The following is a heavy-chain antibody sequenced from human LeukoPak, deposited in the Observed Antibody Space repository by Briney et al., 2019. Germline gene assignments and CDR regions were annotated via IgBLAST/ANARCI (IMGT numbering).Heavy chain of an antibody. D-gene: IGHD4-17*01. V-gene: IGHV3-30*18. Sequence: GGSLRLSCAASGFTFSSYGMHWVRQAPGKGLEWVAVISYDGSNKYYADSVKGRFTISRDNSKNTLYLQMNSLRAEDTAVYYCAKDSIGVTRDYGDYVGYFDYWGQGTLVTVSS. CDR2: ISYDGSNK. J-gene: IGHJ4*02. CDR1: GFTFSSYG. CDR3: AKDSIGVTRDYGDYVGYFDY.